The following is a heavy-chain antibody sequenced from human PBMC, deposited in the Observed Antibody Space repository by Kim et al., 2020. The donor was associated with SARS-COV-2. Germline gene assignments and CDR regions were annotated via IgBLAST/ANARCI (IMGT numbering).Heavy chain of an antibody. D-gene: IGHD1-26*01. V-gene: IGHV3-7*01. Sequence: GGSLRLSCAASGFTFSSYLMSWVRQAPGKGLEWVANIKQDGSEKYYVDSVKGGFTISRDNAKNSLYRQMNSLRAENTAVYYWARDPQYSGSDYADYWGQG. CDR2: IKQDGSEK. CDR3: ARDPQYSGSDYADY. CDR1: GFTFSSYL. J-gene: IGHJ4*02.